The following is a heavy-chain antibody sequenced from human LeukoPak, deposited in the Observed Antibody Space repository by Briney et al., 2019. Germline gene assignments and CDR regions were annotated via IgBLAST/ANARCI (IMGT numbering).Heavy chain of an antibody. CDR3: AKDDGFY. J-gene: IGHJ4*02. CDR1: GFSFNIYN. Sequence: PGGSLRLSCAASGFSFNIYNMNWVRQTPGKGPEWVSYISTSSQSKYYADSVKGRFTVSRDNSKDTLYLQMNSLRAEDTAVYYCAKDDGFYCGQGTLVTVSS. CDR2: ISTSSQSK. D-gene: IGHD3-10*01. V-gene: IGHV3-48*01.